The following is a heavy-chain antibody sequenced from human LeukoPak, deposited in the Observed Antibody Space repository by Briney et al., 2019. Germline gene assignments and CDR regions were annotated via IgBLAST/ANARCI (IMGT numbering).Heavy chain of an antibody. CDR2: IYYSGST. CDR1: GGSISSYY. Sequence: SETLSLTCTVSGGSISSYYWSWIRQPPGKGLEWIGYIYYSGSTNYNPSLKSRVTISVDTSKNHFSLKLSSVTAADTAVYYCTRSTYGSGSYKIDYWGQGTLVTVSS. CDR3: TRSTYGSGSYKIDY. D-gene: IGHD3-10*01. V-gene: IGHV4-59*01. J-gene: IGHJ4*02.